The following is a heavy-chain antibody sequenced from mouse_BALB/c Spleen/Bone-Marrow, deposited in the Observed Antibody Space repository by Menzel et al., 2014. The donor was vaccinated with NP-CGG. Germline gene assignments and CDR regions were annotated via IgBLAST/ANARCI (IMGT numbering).Heavy chain of an antibody. CDR1: GYSFSNYW. Sequence: QVQLQQSGAELVRPGSSVKISCKSSGYSFSNYWMNWMKQRPGQGLEWIGQIYPGDGDTNYNGKFKGKATLTADKSSSTAFTQISNLTSKDSAVYFCAGRGIYSYAMDYWGQGTSVTVSS. D-gene: IGHD1-1*01. CDR3: AGRGIYSYAMDY. CDR2: IYPGDGDT. V-gene: IGHV1-80*01. J-gene: IGHJ4*01.